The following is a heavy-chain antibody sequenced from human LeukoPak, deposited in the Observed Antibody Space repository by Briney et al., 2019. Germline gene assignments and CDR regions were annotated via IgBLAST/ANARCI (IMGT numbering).Heavy chain of an antibody. J-gene: IGHJ3*02. V-gene: IGHV4-39*01. CDR2: IYYSGST. D-gene: IGHD4-17*01. CDR3: ARLSKVKGDAFDI. Sequence: SETLSLTCTVSGGSISSSSYYWGWIRQPPGKGLEWIGSIYYSGSTYYNPSLKSRVTISVDTSKNQFSLKLSSVTAADTAVYYCARLSKVKGDAFDIWGQGTMVTVSS. CDR1: GGSISSSSYY.